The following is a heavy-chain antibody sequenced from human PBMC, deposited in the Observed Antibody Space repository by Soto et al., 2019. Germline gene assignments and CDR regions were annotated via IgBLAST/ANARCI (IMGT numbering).Heavy chain of an antibody. Sequence: PGESLKISGKVCGYTFTDYWIGWVRQLPWKGLEWMGIIYPGDSDTRYSPSFQGQVTISADKSISTAYLQWSSLKASDTAMYYCARQPPIAAAGRIWFDPSGQGSLVAFSS. V-gene: IGHV5-51*01. CDR2: IYPGDSDT. CDR3: ARQPPIAAAGRIWFDP. J-gene: IGHJ5*02. CDR1: GYTFTDYW. D-gene: IGHD6-13*01.